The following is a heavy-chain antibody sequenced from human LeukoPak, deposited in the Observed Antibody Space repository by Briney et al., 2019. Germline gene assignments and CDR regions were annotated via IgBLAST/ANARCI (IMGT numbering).Heavy chain of an antibody. J-gene: IGHJ5*02. D-gene: IGHD3-22*01. CDR1: GGSISSYY. CDR2: IYYSGST. CDR3: ARDPLGDYDSSGYQPP. V-gene: IGHV4-59*01. Sequence: SETLSLTCTVSGGSISSYYWSWIRQPPGKGLEWIGYIYYSGSTNYNPSLKSRVTISVDTSKNQFSLKLSSVTAADTAVYYCARDPLGDYDSSGYQPPWGQGTLVTVSS.